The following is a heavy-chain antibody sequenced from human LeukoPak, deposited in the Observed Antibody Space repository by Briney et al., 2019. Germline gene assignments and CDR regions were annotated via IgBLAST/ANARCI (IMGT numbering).Heavy chain of an antibody. D-gene: IGHD5-12*01. V-gene: IGHV1-46*01. Sequence: ASVKVSCKASGYTFTGYYMHWVRQAPGQGLEWMGIINPSSGGTSYAQKFQGRVTMTRDTSTSTVYMELSSLRSEDTAVYYCARGVATGGSFDYWGQGTLVTVS. CDR2: INPSSGGT. J-gene: IGHJ4*02. CDR3: ARGVATGGSFDY. CDR1: GYTFTGYY.